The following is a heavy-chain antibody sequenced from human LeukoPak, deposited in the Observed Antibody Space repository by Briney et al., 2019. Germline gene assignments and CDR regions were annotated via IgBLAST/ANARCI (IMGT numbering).Heavy chain of an antibody. CDR1: GFPFCCFW. V-gene: IGHV3-7*01. Sequence: PGGSLRLSCAGSGFPFCCFWVTCVREPPGRGLECVANIKQDGSQKYYVDSVKGRFAISRDNAENSLYLQMNSLRAEDTAVYFCARFPPLCTGGNCHFYLFSGMDVWGHGTTVTVSS. D-gene: IGHD2-15*01. CDR2: IKQDGSQK. CDR3: ARFPPLCTGGNCHFYLFSGMDV. J-gene: IGHJ6*02.